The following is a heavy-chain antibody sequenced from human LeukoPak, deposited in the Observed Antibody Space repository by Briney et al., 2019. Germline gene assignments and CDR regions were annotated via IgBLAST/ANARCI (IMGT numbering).Heavy chain of an antibody. Sequence: GGSLRLSCAASGFTFSSYWMSWVRQAPGKGLEWVAFIRYDGSNKYYADSVKGRFTISRDNSKNTLYLQMNSLRAEDTAVYYCAKTVATRWGFDYWGQGTLVTVSS. CDR2: IRYDGSNK. V-gene: IGHV3-30*02. D-gene: IGHD5-24*01. J-gene: IGHJ4*02. CDR3: AKTVATRWGFDY. CDR1: GFTFSSYW.